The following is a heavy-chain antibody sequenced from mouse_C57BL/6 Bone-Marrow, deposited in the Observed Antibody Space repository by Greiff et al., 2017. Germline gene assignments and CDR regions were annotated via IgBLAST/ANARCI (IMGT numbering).Heavy chain of an antibody. V-gene: IGHV1-52*01. CDR1: GYTFTSYW. CDR3: ERGPYYGRGYWYFDV. CDR2: IDPSDSET. Sequence: QVQLQQPGAELVRPGSSVKLSCKASGYTFTSYWMHWVKQRPIQGLEWIGNIDPSDSETHYNQKFKDKATLTVDKSSSTAYMQLSSLTSEDSAVYYCERGPYYGRGYWYFDVWGTGTTVTVSS. D-gene: IGHD1-1*01. J-gene: IGHJ1*03.